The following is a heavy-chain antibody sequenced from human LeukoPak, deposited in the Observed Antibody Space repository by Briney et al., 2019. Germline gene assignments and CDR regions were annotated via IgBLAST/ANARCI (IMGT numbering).Heavy chain of an antibody. D-gene: IGHD2-15*01. CDR1: GFTFSSYE. CDR2: ISSSGSTI. J-gene: IGHJ4*02. CDR3: AGGSIVVVVAATLGDY. Sequence: GGSLRLSCAASGFTFSSYEMNWVRQAPGKGLEWVSYISSSGSTIYYADSVKGRFTISRDNAKNSLYLQMNSLRAEDTAVYYCAGGSIVVVVAATLGDYWGQGTLVTVSS. V-gene: IGHV3-48*03.